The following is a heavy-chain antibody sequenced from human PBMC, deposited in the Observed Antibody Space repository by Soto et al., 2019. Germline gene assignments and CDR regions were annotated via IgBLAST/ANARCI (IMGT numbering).Heavy chain of an antibody. CDR2: IYPGDSDT. Sequence: GESLKISCKGSGYSFTSYWIGWVRQMPGKGLEWMGIIYPGDSDTRYSPSFQGQVTISADKSISTAYLQWSSLKASDTAMYYCATPFLGGYHSGGGYYGMDLWGQGTTVTVSS. CDR3: ATPFLGGYHSGGGYYGMDL. V-gene: IGHV5-51*01. CDR1: GYSFTSYW. D-gene: IGHD1-26*01. J-gene: IGHJ6*02.